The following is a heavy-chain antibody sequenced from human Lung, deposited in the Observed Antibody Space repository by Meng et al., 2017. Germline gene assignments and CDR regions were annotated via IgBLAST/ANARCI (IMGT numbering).Heavy chain of an antibody. CDR3: VKDLDPARRSV. Sequence: GGPLRPSCVVSGFTLSTNAMSWVRQAPGQGLEWVPLIRGSAGISTYTDFVKARFTIPRDNSKNTLYLQMNSLRGEDTAVYYCVKDLDPARRSVWGQGTMVTVSS. J-gene: IGHJ3*01. CDR1: GFTLSTNA. CDR2: IRGSAGIS. V-gene: IGHV3-23*01.